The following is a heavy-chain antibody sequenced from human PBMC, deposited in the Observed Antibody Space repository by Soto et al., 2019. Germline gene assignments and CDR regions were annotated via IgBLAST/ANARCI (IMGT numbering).Heavy chain of an antibody. Sequence: GGSLRLSCAAFGLTFSSYSMNWVRQAPGKGLEWVSSISSSSSYIYYADSVKGRFTISRDNAKNSLYLQMNSLRAEDTAVYYCARAFYSGYDFDYWGQGTLVTVSS. D-gene: IGHD5-12*01. CDR2: ISSSSSYI. CDR3: ARAFYSGYDFDY. J-gene: IGHJ4*02. CDR1: GLTFSSYS. V-gene: IGHV3-21*01.